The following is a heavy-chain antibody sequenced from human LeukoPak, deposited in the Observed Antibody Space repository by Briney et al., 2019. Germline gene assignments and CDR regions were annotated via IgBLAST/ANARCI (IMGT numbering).Heavy chain of an antibody. CDR1: GFTFSIYA. V-gene: IGHV3-23*01. Sequence: GRSLRLSCAAAGFTFSIYAMTWVRQAPGKGLEWVSSISATGGSIFYAGSVKGRYTISRDNSKNTVYLQMNSLSAEDTAVYYCAKDVRTGTYSSFHVFHLWGQGTMVTVSS. J-gene: IGHJ3*01. CDR2: ISATGGSI. D-gene: IGHD3/OR15-3a*01. CDR3: AKDVRTGTYSSFHVFHL.